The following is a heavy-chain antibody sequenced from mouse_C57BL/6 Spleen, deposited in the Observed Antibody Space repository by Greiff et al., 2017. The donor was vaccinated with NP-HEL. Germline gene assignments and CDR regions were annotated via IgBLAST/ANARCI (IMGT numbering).Heavy chain of an antibody. CDR3: AREGAITTAPWFAY. J-gene: IGHJ3*01. D-gene: IGHD1-2*01. CDR1: GYAFSSSW. V-gene: IGHV1-82*01. Sequence: QVQLQQSGPELVKPGASVKISCKASGYAFSSSWMNWVKQRPGKGLEWIGRIYPGDGDTNYNGKFKGKATLTADKSSSTAYMQLSSLTSEDSAVYCCAREGAITTAPWFAYWGQGTLVTVSA. CDR2: IYPGDGDT.